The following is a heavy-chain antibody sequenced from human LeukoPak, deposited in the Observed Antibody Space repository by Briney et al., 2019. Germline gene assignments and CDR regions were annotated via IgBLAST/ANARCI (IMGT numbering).Heavy chain of an antibody. Sequence: SETLSLTCTDSGDSISGSYWSWIRQPPGKGLEWIGCIFYTGIAKYNPSLNSRVTISVDTSKNHFSLRLSSVTAADTAFYYCARGGEYYGSGRIDPWGQGTLVTVSS. D-gene: IGHD3-10*01. CDR3: ARGGEYYGSGRIDP. J-gene: IGHJ5*02. CDR1: GDSISGSY. CDR2: IFYTGIA. V-gene: IGHV4-59*01.